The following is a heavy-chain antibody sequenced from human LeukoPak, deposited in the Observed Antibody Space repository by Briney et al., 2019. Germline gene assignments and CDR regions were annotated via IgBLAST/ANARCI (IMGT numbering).Heavy chain of an antibody. Sequence: ASVKVSCKASGYTFTGYYMHWVRQAPGQGLEWMGWINPNSGGTNYAQKFQGRVTMTRDTSISTAYMELSRLRSDDTAVYYCARERYSSTSCYNWFDPWGQGTLVTVSS. V-gene: IGHV1-2*02. CDR1: GYTFTGYY. D-gene: IGHD2-2*01. J-gene: IGHJ5*02. CDR3: ARERYSSTSCYNWFDP. CDR2: INPNSGGT.